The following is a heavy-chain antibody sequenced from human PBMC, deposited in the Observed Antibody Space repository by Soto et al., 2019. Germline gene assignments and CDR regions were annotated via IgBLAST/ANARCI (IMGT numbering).Heavy chain of an antibody. CDR3: ARDVASDYYGMDV. CDR2: IYYSGST. V-gene: IGHV4-59*01. Sequence: QVQLQESGPGLGEPSETLSLTCTISGGSISSYYWSWIRQPPGKGLEWSGYIYYSGSTNYTPPLKSRVTPSVDTSRNQLSLKLTSVTAADPAVYYCARDVASDYYGMDVWGHRTTVTVSS. J-gene: IGHJ6*02. D-gene: IGHD2-15*01. CDR1: GGSISSYY.